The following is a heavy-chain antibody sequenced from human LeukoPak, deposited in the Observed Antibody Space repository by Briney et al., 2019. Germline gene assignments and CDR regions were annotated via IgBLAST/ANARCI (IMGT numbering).Heavy chain of an antibody. D-gene: IGHD3-3*01. CDR2: INPNSGDT. CDR1: GYIFTGYY. J-gene: IGHJ5*02. Sequence: GASVKVSCKASGYIFTGYYMHWVRQAPGQGLEWMGWINPNSGDTNYAQKFQGRVTMTRDTSISTAYMELSRLRSDDTAVYYCARDRRTIFGVVRLRWFDPWGQGTLVTVSS. V-gene: IGHV1-2*02. CDR3: ARDRRTIFGVVRLRWFDP.